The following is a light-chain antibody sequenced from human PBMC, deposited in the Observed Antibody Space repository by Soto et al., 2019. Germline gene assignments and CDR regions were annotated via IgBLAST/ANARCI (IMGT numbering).Light chain of an antibody. CDR1: SSNIGAGYD. CDR2: GNS. CDR3: QSYDSSLSGYV. J-gene: IGLJ1*01. V-gene: IGLV1-40*01. Sequence: QSVLTQPPSVSGAPGQGVTISCTGRSSNIGAGYDVHWYQQLPGTAPKVLIYGNSNRPSGVPDRFSGSKSGTSASLAITGLQAEDEADYYCQSYDSSLSGYVFGTGTKVTVL.